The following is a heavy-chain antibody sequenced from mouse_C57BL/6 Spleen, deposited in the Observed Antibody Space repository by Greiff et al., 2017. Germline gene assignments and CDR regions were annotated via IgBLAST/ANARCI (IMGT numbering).Heavy chain of an antibody. CDR1: GFTFSDYG. Sequence: EVKLMESGGGLVKPGGPLKLSCAASGFTFSDYGMHWVRQAPEKGLEWVAYISSGSSTIYYADTVKGRFTISRDNAKNTLFLQMTSLRSEDTAMYYCARDGYYLGVFDYWGQGTTLTVSS. J-gene: IGHJ2*01. V-gene: IGHV5-17*01. CDR3: ARDGYYLGVFDY. CDR2: ISSGSSTI. D-gene: IGHD2-3*01.